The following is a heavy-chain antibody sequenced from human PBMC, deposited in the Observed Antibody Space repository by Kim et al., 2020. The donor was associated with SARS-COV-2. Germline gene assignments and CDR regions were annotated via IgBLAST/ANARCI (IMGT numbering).Heavy chain of an antibody. CDR3: ARDYCSGWYCYYYGMDV. V-gene: IGHV3-33*01. D-gene: IGHD6-19*01. CDR1: GFTFSSYG. CDR2: IWYDGSNK. J-gene: IGHJ6*02. Sequence: GGSLRLSCAASGFTFSSYGMHWVRQAPGKGLEWVAVIWYDGSNKYYADSVKGRFTISRDNSKNTLYLQMNSLRAEDTAVYYCARDYCSGWYCYYYGMDVWGQGTTVTVSS.